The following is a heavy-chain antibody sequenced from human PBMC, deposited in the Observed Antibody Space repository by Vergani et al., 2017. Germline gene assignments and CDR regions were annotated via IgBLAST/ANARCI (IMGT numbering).Heavy chain of an antibody. D-gene: IGHD3-3*01. CDR2: IRGSGGST. CDR1: GFTFSSYA. J-gene: IGHJ4*02. V-gene: IGHV3-23*01. Sequence: EVQLLESGGGLVQPGGSLRLSCAASGFTFSSYAMSWVRQAPGKGLEWVSAIRGSGGSTYDADSLKCRFTISRDISKNTLYLQMNSLRAEDTAVYYCAKDDAGRHKRMTIFGVDPLIDYWGQGTLVTVSS. CDR3: AKDDAGRHKRMTIFGVDPLIDY.